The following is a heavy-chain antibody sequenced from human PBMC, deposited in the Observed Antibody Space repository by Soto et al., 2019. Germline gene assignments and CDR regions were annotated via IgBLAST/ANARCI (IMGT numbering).Heavy chain of an antibody. V-gene: IGHV3-23*01. J-gene: IGHJ4*02. Sequence: GGSLRLSCAASGFTFSSYAMSWVRQAPGKGLEWVSAISGSGGSTYYADSVKGRFTISRDNSKNTLYLQMNSLRAQDTAVYYCAKGKIGDLYYCDYWGQGTLVTVSS. CDR1: GFTFSSYA. CDR3: AKGKIGDLYYCDY. CDR2: ISGSGGST. D-gene: IGHD3-10*01.